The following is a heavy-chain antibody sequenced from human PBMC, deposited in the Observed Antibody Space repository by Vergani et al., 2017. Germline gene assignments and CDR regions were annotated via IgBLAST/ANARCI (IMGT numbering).Heavy chain of an antibody. CDR3: AKLNPTLVGKFDY. V-gene: IGHV3-23*01. Sequence: EVQLLESGGGLVQPGGSLRLSCAASGFTFSSYAMSWVRQAPGKGLEWVSAISGSGGSTYYADSVKGRVTISRDNSKNTLFLQMNSLRAEETAVYYCAKLNPTLVGKFDYWGQGTLVTVSS. D-gene: IGHD1-26*01. J-gene: IGHJ4*02. CDR2: ISGSGGST. CDR1: GFTFSSYA.